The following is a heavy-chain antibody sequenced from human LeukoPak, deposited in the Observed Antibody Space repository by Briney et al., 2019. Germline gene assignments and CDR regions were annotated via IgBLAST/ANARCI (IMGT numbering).Heavy chain of an antibody. D-gene: IGHD6-13*01. V-gene: IGHV3-23*01. CDR2: ISGSGGST. CDR3: AKEQQLGWPDY. J-gene: IGHJ4*02. Sequence: GGSLRLSCAASGFTFTDSAMTWVRQAPGKGLEWVSAISGSGGSTYYADSVKGRFTISRDNSKNTLYLQMNSLRAEDTAVYYCAKEQQLGWPDYWGQGTLVTVSS. CDR1: GFTFTDSA.